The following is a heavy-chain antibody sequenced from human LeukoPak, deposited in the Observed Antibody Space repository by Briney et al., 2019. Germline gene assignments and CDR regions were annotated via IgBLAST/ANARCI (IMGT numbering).Heavy chain of an antibody. CDR2: IYYSGST. J-gene: IGHJ5*02. D-gene: IGHD3-3*01. CDR3: ARQPIHPRSRWFDP. V-gene: IGHV4-39*01. CDR1: GGSISSSSYY. Sequence: SETLSLTCTVSGGSISSSSYYWGWIRQPPGKGLEWIGSIYYSGSTYYNPSLKSRVTISVDTSKNQFSLKLSSVTAADTAVYYCARQPIHPRSRWFDPWGQGTLVTVSS.